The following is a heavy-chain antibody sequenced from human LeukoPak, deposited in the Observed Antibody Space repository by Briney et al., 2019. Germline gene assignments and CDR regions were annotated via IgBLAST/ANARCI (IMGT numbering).Heavy chain of an antibody. CDR1: GFTFSSYS. Sequence: GGSLRLSCAASGFTFSSYSMNWVRQAPGKGLEWVSSISSSSSYIYYADSVKGRFTISRDNAKNSVYLQMNSLRAEDTAVYYCASPLRYFDPGDYWGQGTLVTVSS. CDR2: ISSSSSYI. CDR3: ASPLRYFDPGDY. D-gene: IGHD3-9*01. J-gene: IGHJ4*02. V-gene: IGHV3-21*01.